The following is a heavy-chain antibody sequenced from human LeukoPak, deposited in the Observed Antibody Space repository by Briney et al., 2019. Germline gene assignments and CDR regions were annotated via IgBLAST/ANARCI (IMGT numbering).Heavy chain of an antibody. V-gene: IGHV3-30*18. CDR2: ISYDGSKK. CDR3: AKEADHYYGSGTIDY. J-gene: IGHJ4*02. CDR1: GFTFSSYG. D-gene: IGHD3-10*01. Sequence: PGGSLRLSCAASGFTFSSYGMHWVRQAPGKGLEWVAVISYDGSKKYYADSVKGRFTISRDNSKNTLYLQMNSLRAEDTAVYYCAKEADHYYGSGTIDYWGQGTLVTVSS.